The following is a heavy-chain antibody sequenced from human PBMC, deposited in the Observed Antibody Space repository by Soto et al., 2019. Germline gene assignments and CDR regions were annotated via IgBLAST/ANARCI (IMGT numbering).Heavy chain of an antibody. CDR3: ARVAY. CDR1: GFTFSRFS. V-gene: IGHV3-21*01. CDR2: ISSASSET. J-gene: IGHJ4*02. Sequence: GGSLRLSCEASGFTFSRFSMNLVRQVPGKGLEWVASISSASSETWYADSVKGRFIISRDNAQNSLFLQMNTLRPEDSAIYYCARVAYWGPGTQVTVSS.